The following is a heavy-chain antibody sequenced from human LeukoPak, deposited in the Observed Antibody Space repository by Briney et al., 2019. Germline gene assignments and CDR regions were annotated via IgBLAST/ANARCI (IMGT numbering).Heavy chain of an antibody. D-gene: IGHD3-9*01. CDR2: IYYSGST. CDR1: GGSTSSGGYC. Sequence: SQTLSLTCTLSGGSTSSGGYCWSWILQHPGKGLEWIGYIYYSGSTYYNPSLKSRVTISVDTSKNQFSLKLSSVTAADTAVYYCAREEGNAGYYDYWGQGTLVTVSS. J-gene: IGHJ4*02. CDR3: AREEGNAGYYDY. V-gene: IGHV4-31*03.